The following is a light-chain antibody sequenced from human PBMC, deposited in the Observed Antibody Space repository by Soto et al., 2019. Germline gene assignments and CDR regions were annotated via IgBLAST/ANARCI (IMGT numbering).Light chain of an antibody. Sequence: QSVLTQPPSASGAPGQRVTISCSGSGSNIGNNYVSWYQQLPGTAPKLLIYRNDQRPSGVPDRFSGSKSGTSASLAIGGLRSEDEAEYYCVAWDDTLNGWVFGGGTKVTVL. V-gene: IGLV1-47*01. CDR2: RND. J-gene: IGLJ3*02. CDR3: VAWDDTLNGWV. CDR1: GSNIGNNY.